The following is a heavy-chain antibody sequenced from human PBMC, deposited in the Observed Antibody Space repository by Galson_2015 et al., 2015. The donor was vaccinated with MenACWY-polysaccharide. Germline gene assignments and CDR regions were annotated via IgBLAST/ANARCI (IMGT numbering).Heavy chain of an antibody. Sequence: ETLSLTCTVSGGSIRTETYFWGWIRQPPGKGLEWIGTTFYTGSTYYNPSLKGRVAFSTDTSNNHFSLTVTSVTAADTAVYYCARRRKRVAGEFDYWGQGTLVTVSS. CDR2: TFYTGST. J-gene: IGHJ4*02. CDR3: ARRRKRVAGEFDY. V-gene: IGHV4-39*02. D-gene: IGHD6-19*01. CDR1: GGSIRTETYF.